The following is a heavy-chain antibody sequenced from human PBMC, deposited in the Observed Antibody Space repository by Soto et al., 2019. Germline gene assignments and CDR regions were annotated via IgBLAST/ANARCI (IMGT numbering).Heavy chain of an antibody. J-gene: IGHJ4*02. CDR3: AKGAEMPTIPFDY. Sequence: EVLLLESGGGLVQPGGSLRLSCAASGFTFNTFAMTWVRQAPGRGLEWVSRINKSGGSRYYADSVKGRFTVSRDNSNNTLYLQMNSLRAEDTAIYFCAKGAEMPTIPFDYWGQGAQVTGSS. CDR1: GFTFNTFA. D-gene: IGHD5-12*01. V-gene: IGHV3-23*01. CDR2: INKSGGSR.